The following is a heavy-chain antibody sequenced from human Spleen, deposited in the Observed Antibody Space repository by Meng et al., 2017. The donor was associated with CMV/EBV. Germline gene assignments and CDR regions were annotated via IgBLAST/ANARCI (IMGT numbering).Heavy chain of an antibody. CDR2: ISGSGGST. V-gene: IGHV3-23*01. CDR3: AKNQGRTVTKEDWFDP. CDR1: GFTFSRYA. D-gene: IGHD4-11*01. Sequence: GESLKISCAASGFTFSRYAMTWVRQAPGKGLQWVSTISGSGGSTYYADSVKGRFTISRDNSKNTLYLQMSSLRAEDTAVYYCAKNQGRTVTKEDWFDPWGQGTLVTVSS. J-gene: IGHJ5*02.